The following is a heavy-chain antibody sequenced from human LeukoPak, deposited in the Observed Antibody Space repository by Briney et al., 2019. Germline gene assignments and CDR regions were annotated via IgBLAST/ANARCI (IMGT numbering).Heavy chain of an antibody. Sequence: GGSLRLSCAASGFTFSNDWMCWVRQAPGKGLDWVANINQDESKKYYADSEKGRFTISRDNAKNSLYLQMSSLTAEDTAIYYCARDHAYRADYWGQGTLVTVSS. CDR2: INQDESKK. D-gene: IGHD2-2*01. CDR1: GFTFSNDW. CDR3: ARDHAYRADY. V-gene: IGHV3-7*01. J-gene: IGHJ4*02.